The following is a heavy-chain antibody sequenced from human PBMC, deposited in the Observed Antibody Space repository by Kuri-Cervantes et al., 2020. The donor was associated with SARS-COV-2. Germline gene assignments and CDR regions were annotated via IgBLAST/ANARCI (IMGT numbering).Heavy chain of an antibody. J-gene: IGHJ1*01. CDR3: ARSLAITTTTPGYFQH. V-gene: IGHV3-64*02. CDR2: ISSNGGST. CDR1: GFTFSSYA. D-gene: IGHD1-1*01. Sequence: GESLKISCAASGFTFSSYAMHWVRQAPGKGLEYVSAISSNGGSTYYADSVKGRFTISRDNSKNTLYLQMGSLRAEDMAVYYCARSLAITTTTPGYFQHWGQGTLVTVSS.